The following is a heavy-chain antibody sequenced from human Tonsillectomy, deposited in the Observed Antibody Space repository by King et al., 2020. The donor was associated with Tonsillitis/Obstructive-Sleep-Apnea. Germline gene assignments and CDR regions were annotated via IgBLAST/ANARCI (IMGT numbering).Heavy chain of an antibody. CDR3: ARGGSYRHFDY. CDR1: GFTFSDHY. J-gene: IGHJ4*02. Sequence: VQLVESGGDLVQPGGSLRLSCAASGFTFSDHYMDWVRQAPGKGLEWVARIRNKANSYTPEYAASVKGRFTISRDDLKNSLFLQMSSLKTEDTAVYYWARGGSYRHFDYWGQGTLVIVSS. D-gene: IGHD1-26*01. CDR2: IRNKANSYTP. V-gene: IGHV3-72*01.